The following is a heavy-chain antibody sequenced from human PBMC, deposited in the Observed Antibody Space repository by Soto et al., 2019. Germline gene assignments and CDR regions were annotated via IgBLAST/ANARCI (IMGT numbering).Heavy chain of an antibody. CDR2: INHSGST. J-gene: IGHJ5*02. V-gene: IGHV4-34*01. CDR3: ARGRIPGCSSTSCYTSWFDP. D-gene: IGHD2-2*02. Sequence: PSETLSLTCAVYGGSFRGYYCSWIRQPPGKGLEWIGEINHSGSTNYNPSLKSRVTISVDTSKNQFSLKLSSVTAADTAVYYCARGRIPGCSSTSCYTSWFDPWGQGTLVTVSS. CDR1: GGSFRGYY.